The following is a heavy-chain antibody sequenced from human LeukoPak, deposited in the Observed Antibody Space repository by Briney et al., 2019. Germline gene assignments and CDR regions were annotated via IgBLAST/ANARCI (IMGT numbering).Heavy chain of an antibody. Sequence: PGRSLRLSCAASGFTFDDYAMHWVRQAPGKGLEWVSGISWNSGSIGYADSVKGRFTISRDNAKNTLYLQMTSLRAEDTALYYCAREAFQFGQYYFDYWGQGTPVTVSS. CDR2: ISWNSGSI. V-gene: IGHV3-9*01. CDR1: GFTFDDYA. J-gene: IGHJ4*02. CDR3: AREAFQFGQYYFDY. D-gene: IGHD3-10*01.